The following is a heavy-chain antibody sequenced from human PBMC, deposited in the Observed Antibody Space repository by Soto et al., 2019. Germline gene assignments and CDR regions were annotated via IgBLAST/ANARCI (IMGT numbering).Heavy chain of an antibody. D-gene: IGHD2-2*01. CDR2: IMPVFGTV. V-gene: IGHV1-69*06. Sequence: QVQLVQSGAEVKKPGSSVKVSCTASGGPFGNYAVSWVRQAPGQGLEWMGKIMPVFGTVNYAQKFQGRVTITVDKFTNTAYMELSSLRSGDTAVYYCARVSVPGIDGEDVWGQGTTVSVSS. CDR3: ARVSVPGIDGEDV. CDR1: GGPFGNYA. J-gene: IGHJ6*02.